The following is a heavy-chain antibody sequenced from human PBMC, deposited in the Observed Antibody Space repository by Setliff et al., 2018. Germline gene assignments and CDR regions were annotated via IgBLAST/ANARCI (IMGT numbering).Heavy chain of an antibody. V-gene: IGHV1-3*01. CDR1: GYIFTYYA. D-gene: IGHD3-22*01. CDR3: ARRPYDSSGYFNY. J-gene: IGHJ4*02. CDR2: INAGNGNT. Sequence: ASVKVSCKAPGYIFTYYAIHWVRQAPGQRLEWMGWINAGNGNTKYSQKFQGRVTITRDTSASTAYMELSSLTSEDTAVYYCARRPYDSSGYFNYWGQVTLVTVSS.